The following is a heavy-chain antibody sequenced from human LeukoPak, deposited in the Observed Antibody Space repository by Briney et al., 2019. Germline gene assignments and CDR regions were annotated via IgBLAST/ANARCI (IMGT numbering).Heavy chain of an antibody. J-gene: IGHJ4*02. CDR2: ISGSGGST. CDR3: AREPFDYDILTGYNY. D-gene: IGHD3-9*01. Sequence: GGSLRLSCAASGFTFSSYAMSWVRQAPGKGLEWVSAISGSGGSTYYADSVKGRFTISRDNSKNTLYLQMNSLRAEDTAVYYCAREPFDYDILTGYNYWGQGTLVTVSS. CDR1: GFTFSSYA. V-gene: IGHV3-23*01.